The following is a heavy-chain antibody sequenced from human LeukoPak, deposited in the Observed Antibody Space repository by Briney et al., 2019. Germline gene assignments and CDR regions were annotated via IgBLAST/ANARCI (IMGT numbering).Heavy chain of an antibody. D-gene: IGHD3-10*01. CDR2: ISAYNGNT. Sequence: ASVKVSCKASGYTFTSYGISWVRQAPGQGLEWMGWISAYNGNTNYAQKLQGRVTMTTDTSTSTAYMELRSLRSDDTAVYYCARGADTRTPYYYGSGSYYLLDDYWGQGTLVTVSS. V-gene: IGHV1-18*01. CDR1: GYTFTSYG. J-gene: IGHJ4*02. CDR3: ARGADTRTPYYYGSGSYYLLDDY.